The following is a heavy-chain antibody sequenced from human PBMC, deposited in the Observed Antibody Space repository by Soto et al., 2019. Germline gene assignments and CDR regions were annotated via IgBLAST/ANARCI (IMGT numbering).Heavy chain of an antibody. V-gene: IGHV3-23*01. J-gene: IGHJ4*02. CDR2: ISGSGDST. D-gene: IGHD1-26*01. CDR3: ARRGSGSYYDY. Sequence: EVQLLESGGGLVQPGGSLRLSCAASGFTFSSYAMSWVRQAPGKGLEWVSVISGSGDSTYYADSVKGRFTISRDNSKNTLYLQMNSPRAEDTAVYYCARRGSGSYYDYWGQGTLVTVSS. CDR1: GFTFSSYA.